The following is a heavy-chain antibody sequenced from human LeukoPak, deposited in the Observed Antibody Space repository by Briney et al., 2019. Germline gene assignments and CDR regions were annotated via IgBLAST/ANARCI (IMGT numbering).Heavy chain of an antibody. V-gene: IGHV4-59*01. CDR1: GGSISSYY. Sequence: SETLSLTCTVSGGSISSYYWSWIRQPPGKGLEWIGYIYYSGSTNYNPSLKSRVTISVDTSKNQFSLKVSSVTAADTAVYYCARDRGGSYSDYWGQGTLVTVSS. CDR2: IYYSGST. J-gene: IGHJ4*02. CDR3: ARDRGGSYSDY. D-gene: IGHD3-10*01.